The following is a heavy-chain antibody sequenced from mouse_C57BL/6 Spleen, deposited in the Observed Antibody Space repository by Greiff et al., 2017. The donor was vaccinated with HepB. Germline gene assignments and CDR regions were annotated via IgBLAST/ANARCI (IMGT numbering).Heavy chain of an antibody. CDR3: ARGGYYYGSSPHWYFDV. CDR2: INPNNGGT. D-gene: IGHD1-1*01. V-gene: IGHV1-22*01. CDR1: GYTFTDYN. J-gene: IGHJ1*03. Sequence: EVKLQQSGPELVKPGASVKMSCKASGYTFTDYNMHWVKQSHGKSLEWIGYINPNNGGTSYNQKFKGKATLTVNKSSSTAYMELRSLTSEDSAVYYCARGGYYYGSSPHWYFDVWGTGTTVTVSS.